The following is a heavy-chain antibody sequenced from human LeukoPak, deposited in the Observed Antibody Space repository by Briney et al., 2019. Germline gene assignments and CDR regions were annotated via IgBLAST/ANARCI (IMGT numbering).Heavy chain of an antibody. D-gene: IGHD4-17*01. CDR2: ISYDGSNK. CDR1: GFTFSSYG. J-gene: IGHJ4*02. Sequence: GGSLRLSCAASGFTFSSYGMHSVRQAPGKGLEWVAVISYDGSNKYYADSVKGRFTISRDNSKNTLYPQMNSLRAEDTAVYYCAKDARPVPGDYEYFDYWGQGTLVTVSS. CDR3: AKDARPVPGDYEYFDY. V-gene: IGHV3-30*18.